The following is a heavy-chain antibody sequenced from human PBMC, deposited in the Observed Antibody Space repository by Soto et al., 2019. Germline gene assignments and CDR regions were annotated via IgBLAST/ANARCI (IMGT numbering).Heavy chain of an antibody. V-gene: IGHV3-21*01. J-gene: IGHJ3*02. CDR1: GFTFSSYS. CDR3: ARDLWFGPQAYDAFDI. CDR2: ISSSSYI. D-gene: IGHD3-10*01. Sequence: GGSLRLSCAASGFTFSSYSMNWVRQAPGKGLEWVSSISSSSYIYYADSVKGRFTISRDNAKNSLYLQMNSVGAEDTAVYYCARDLWFGPQAYDAFDIWGQGTMVTVSS.